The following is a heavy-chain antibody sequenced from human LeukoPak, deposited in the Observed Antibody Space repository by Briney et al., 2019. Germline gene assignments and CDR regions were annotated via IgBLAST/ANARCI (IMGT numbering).Heavy chain of an antibody. CDR2: INSDGSSA. V-gene: IGHV3-74*01. D-gene: IGHD4-11*01. J-gene: IGHJ2*01. CDR1: GFTFSSYW. CDR3: ARGSPTPNSRYFDL. Sequence: PGGSLRLSCAASGFTFSSYWMSWVRQGPGKGLVWVSRINSDGSSASYADSVKGRFTISRDNAKNTLYLQMNSLRAEDTAVYYCARGSPTPNSRYFDLWGRGTLVTVSS.